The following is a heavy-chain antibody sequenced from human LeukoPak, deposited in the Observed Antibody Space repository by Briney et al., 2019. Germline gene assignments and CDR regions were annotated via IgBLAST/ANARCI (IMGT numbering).Heavy chain of an antibody. CDR1: GGSISSGGYS. D-gene: IGHD4-17*01. J-gene: IGHJ5*02. CDR2: IYHSGST. CDR3: ARRGGLDYGDYPFDP. Sequence: SQTLSLTCAVSGGSISSGGYSWSWIRQPPGKGLEWIGYIYHSGSTYYNPSLKSRVTISVDRSKNQFSLKLGSVTAADTAVYYCARRGGLDYGDYPFDPWGQGTLVTVSS. V-gene: IGHV4-30-2*01.